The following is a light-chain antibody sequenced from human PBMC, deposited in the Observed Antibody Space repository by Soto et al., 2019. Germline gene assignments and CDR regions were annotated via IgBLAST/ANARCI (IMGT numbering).Light chain of an antibody. Sequence: EIVMTQSPATLSVSPGERDTRSCRASQSVSSNLSWYQQKPVQSARLLIYGASSRATGVPARFSGSGSGTGFTLTISGLQSEDFAVYYCQQYSNWPITVGQVTRLEVK. CDR3: QQYSNWPIT. CDR2: GAS. J-gene: IGKJ5*01. V-gene: IGKV3-15*01. CDR1: QSVSSN.